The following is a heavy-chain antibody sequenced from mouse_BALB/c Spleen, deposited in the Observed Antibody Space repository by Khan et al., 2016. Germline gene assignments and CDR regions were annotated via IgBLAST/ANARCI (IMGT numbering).Heavy chain of an antibody. J-gene: IGHJ2*01. D-gene: IGHD2-3*01. CDR3: GRNGWPLDD. Sequence: QVQLKQSGPGLVKPSQSLSITCTVSGFSLTSYGVHWVRQSPGKGLEWLGVIWSGGSTDYYAAFISRLSIRKDNSKRQVCFKMNSLQADDTARYYCGRNGWPLDDWGEGSTLTVSS. V-gene: IGHV2-4-1*01. CDR1: GFSLTSYG. CDR2: IWSGGST.